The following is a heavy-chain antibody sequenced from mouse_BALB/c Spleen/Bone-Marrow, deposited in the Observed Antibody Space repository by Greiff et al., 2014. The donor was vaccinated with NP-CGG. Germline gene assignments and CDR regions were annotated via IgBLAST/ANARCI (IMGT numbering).Heavy chain of an antibody. J-gene: IGHJ4*01. D-gene: IGHD1-1*01. Sequence: VHVKQSGTELVKPGASVKLSCTASGFNIKDTYMHWVKQRPEQGLEWIGRIDPANGNTKYDPKFQGKATITADTSSNTAYLQLSSLTSEDTAVYYCAREVDYAMDYWGRGTSVTVSS. CDR1: GFNIKDTY. CDR3: AREVDYAMDY. CDR2: IDPANGNT. V-gene: IGHV14-3*02.